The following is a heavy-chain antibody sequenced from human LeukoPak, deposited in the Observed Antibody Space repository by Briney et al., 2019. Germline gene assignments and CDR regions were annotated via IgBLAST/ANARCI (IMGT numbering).Heavy chain of an antibody. CDR3: ARDLVAGRSYNWFDP. Sequence: PSETLSLTCTVSGGSISSGGYYWNWIRQPAGKGLEWIGRIYTSESTYYNPSLKGRVTISMDTSRSQFSLSLTSVTAADTAVYYCARDLVAGRSYNWFDPWGQGILVTVSS. J-gene: IGHJ5*02. V-gene: IGHV4-61*02. CDR2: IYTSEST. D-gene: IGHD6-6*01. CDR1: GGSISSGGYY.